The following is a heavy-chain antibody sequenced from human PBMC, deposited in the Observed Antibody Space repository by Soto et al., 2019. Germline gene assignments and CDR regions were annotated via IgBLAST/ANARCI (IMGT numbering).Heavy chain of an antibody. J-gene: IGHJ4*02. D-gene: IGHD4-17*01. CDR3: AKGFYGDYEEGVVDY. V-gene: IGHV3-9*01. Sequence: EVQLVESGGGLVQPGRSLRLSCAASGFTFDDYAMHWVRQAPGKGLEWVSGISWNSGSIGYADSVKGRFTISRDNAKNSLYLQMNSLRAEDTALYYCAKGFYGDYEEGVVDYWGQGTLVTVSS. CDR2: ISWNSGSI. CDR1: GFTFDDYA.